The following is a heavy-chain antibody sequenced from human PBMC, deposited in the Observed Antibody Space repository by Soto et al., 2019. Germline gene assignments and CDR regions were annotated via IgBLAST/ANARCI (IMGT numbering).Heavy chain of an antibody. CDR1: GFTFSSYA. CDR2: ISYDGSNK. D-gene: IGHD5-12*01. V-gene: IGHV3-30-3*01. Sequence: QVQLVESGGGVVQPGRSLRLSCAASGFTFSSYAMHWVRQAPGKGLEWVAVISYDGSNKYYADSVKGRFTISRDNXKNTLYLQMNSLRAEDTAVYYCAREGWLQTDALEYWGQGTLVTVSS. J-gene: IGHJ4*02. CDR3: AREGWLQTDALEY.